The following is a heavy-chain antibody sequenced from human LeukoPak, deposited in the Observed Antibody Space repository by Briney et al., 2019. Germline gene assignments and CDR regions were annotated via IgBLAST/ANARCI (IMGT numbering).Heavy chain of an antibody. CDR2: IYYRGST. Sequence: SETLSLTCTVSGGSISSHYGSWIRQPPGKGLEWIGYIYYRGSTNYNRSLKSRVTISVDTSKNQFSLKLSSVTAADPDVYYCAREGYSSSSSYYYYMDVWGKGTTVTVSS. V-gene: IGHV4-59*11. CDR3: AREGYSSSSSYYYYMDV. D-gene: IGHD6-6*01. CDR1: GGSISSHY. J-gene: IGHJ6*03.